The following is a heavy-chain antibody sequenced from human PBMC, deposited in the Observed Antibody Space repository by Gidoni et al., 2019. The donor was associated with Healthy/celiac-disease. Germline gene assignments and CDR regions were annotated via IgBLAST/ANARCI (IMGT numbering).Heavy chain of an antibody. CDR2: ISSSSSYI. D-gene: IGHD5-18*01. Sequence: EVQLVESGGGLVKHGGSRRRSGAASGFTFSSYSMNWVRQAPGKGLEWVSSISSSSSYISYADSVKGRFTISRDNAKNSLYLQMNSLRAEDTAVYYCARGIRGYWGQGTLVTVSS. J-gene: IGHJ4*02. CDR3: ARGIRGY. CDR1: GFTFSSYS. V-gene: IGHV3-21*01.